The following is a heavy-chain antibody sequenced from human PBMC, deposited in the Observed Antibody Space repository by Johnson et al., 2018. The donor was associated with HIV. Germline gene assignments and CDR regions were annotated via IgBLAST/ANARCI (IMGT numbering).Heavy chain of an antibody. J-gene: IGHJ3*02. CDR3: AKDRPPRSWGSSTAFDI. Sequence: QVQLVESGGGVVQPGRSLRLSCAASGFTFSSYGMHWVRQAPGKGLECVAVITYDGSNKYYADSVKGRFTISRDNSKNTLYLQMNSLRAEDTAVYYCAKDRPPRSWGSSTAFDIWGQGTMVTVSS. D-gene: IGHD2-15*01. CDR1: GFTFSSYG. V-gene: IGHV3-30*18. CDR2: ITYDGSNK.